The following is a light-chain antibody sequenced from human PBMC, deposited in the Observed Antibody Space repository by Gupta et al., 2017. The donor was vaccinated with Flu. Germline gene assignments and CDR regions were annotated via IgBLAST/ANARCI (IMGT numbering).Light chain of an antibody. J-gene: IGLJ2*01. V-gene: IGLV3-9*01. CDR1: NIKSRS. CDR3: QVWDSGSGI. CDR2: TNV. Sequence: SYELPQPLSMSVALGPTARIVCGGDNIKSRSVYWYQKRPGQAPVLVIYTNVYRPSGIPARFSGSNSGNTATLTITGAQPGDEADYFCQVWDSGSGIFGGGTKLIVL.